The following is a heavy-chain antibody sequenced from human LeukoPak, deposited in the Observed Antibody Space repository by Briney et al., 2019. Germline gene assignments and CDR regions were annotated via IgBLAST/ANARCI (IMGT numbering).Heavy chain of an antibody. D-gene: IGHD3-22*01. CDR1: GFTLSSYE. V-gene: IGHV3-48*03. CDR2: ISSSGSTI. CDR3: ARGGDSSGSHWDY. Sequence: GGSLRLSCAASGFTLSSYEMNWVRQAPGKGLEWVSYISSSGSTIYYADSVKGRFTISRDSAKNSLYLQMNSLRAEDTAFYYCARGGDSSGSHWDYWGQGTLVTVSS. J-gene: IGHJ4*02.